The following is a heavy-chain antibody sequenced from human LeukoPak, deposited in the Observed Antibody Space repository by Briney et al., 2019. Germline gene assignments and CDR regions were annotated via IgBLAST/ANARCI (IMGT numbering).Heavy chain of an antibody. CDR3: AQSGSYAAFDY. V-gene: IGHV3-72*01. J-gene: IGHJ4*02. CDR2: IRNKANSYTT. D-gene: IGHD3-16*01. CDR1: GFTFSDHY. Sequence: GGSLRLSCAASGFTFSDHYMDWVRQAAGKGLEWVGRIRNKANSYTTEYAACVKGRFTISRDDSKNPLYLQMNSLKTEDTAVYYCAQSGSYAAFDYWGQGTLVTVSS.